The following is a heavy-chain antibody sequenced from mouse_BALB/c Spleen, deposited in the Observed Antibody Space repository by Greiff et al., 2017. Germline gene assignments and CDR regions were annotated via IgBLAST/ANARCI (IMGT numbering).Heavy chain of an antibody. Sequence: VQLQQSGAELVRPGASVKISCKASGYTFTNHHINWVKQRPGQGLDWIGDINPYNDYTSYNQKFKGKATLTVDKSSSTAYMERSSLASEDSAVYYCALLRYPAMDYWGPGTSVTVSS. J-gene: IGHJ4*01. CDR1: GYTFTNHH. V-gene: IGHV1S45*01. CDR2: INPYNDYT. CDR3: ALLRYPAMDY. D-gene: IGHD1-1*01.